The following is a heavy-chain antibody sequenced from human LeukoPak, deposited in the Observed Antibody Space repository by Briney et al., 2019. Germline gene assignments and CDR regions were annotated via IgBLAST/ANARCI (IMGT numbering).Heavy chain of an antibody. CDR3: ARDAAYYYYYMDV. CDR2: INPNSGGT. J-gene: IGHJ6*03. CDR1: GYTFTGYY. D-gene: IGHD6-13*01. V-gene: IGHV1-2*02. Sequence: ASVKVSCKASGYTFTGYYMHWVRQAPGQGLEWMGWINPNSGGTNYAQKFQGRVTTTRDTSISTAYMELRRLRSDDTAVYYCARDAAYYYYYMDVWGKGTTVTVSS.